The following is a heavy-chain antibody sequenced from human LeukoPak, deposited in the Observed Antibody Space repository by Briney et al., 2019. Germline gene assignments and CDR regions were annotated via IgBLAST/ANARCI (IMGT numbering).Heavy chain of an antibody. V-gene: IGHV1-2*02. CDR2: INPDSGGT. Sequence: GASVKVSCKASGDTFTSYGLNWVRQAPGQGLEWMGWINPDSGGTNCAPKFQGRVTMTRDTSISTAYMELSRLTSDDTAVYYCTRANVHTAMPYDYWGQGALVTVSS. J-gene: IGHJ4*02. CDR3: TRANVHTAMPYDY. D-gene: IGHD5-18*01. CDR1: GDTFTSYG.